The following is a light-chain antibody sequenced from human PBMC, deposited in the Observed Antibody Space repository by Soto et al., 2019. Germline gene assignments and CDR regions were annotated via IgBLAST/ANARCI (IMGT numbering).Light chain of an antibody. V-gene: IGKV4-1*01. Sequence: DIVMTQSPDSLPVSLGERATINCKSSQSVLSSSNNKNYLAWYQQKPGQPPKLLIYWASTRESGVPDRFSGSGSGTDFTLTISSLQAEDVAVYYCQQYFGTSYSCGQGTKLEIK. CDR3: QQYFGTSYS. CDR2: WAS. CDR1: QSVLSSSNNKNY. J-gene: IGKJ2*03.